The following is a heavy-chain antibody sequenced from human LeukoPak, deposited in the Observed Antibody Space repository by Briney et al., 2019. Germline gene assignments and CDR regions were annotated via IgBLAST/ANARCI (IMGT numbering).Heavy chain of an antibody. CDR3: ARDSVAAAGDFDY. J-gene: IGHJ4*02. Sequence: GGSLRLSCAASGFTFSNYWIHWVRQAPGKGLVWVSRVNSDGSGTVYADSMKGRFTISRDNAKNTLYLQMNSLRAEDTAVYYCARDSVAAAGDFDYWGQGTLVSVSS. V-gene: IGHV3-74*01. D-gene: IGHD6-25*01. CDR2: VNSDGSGT. CDR1: GFTFSNYW.